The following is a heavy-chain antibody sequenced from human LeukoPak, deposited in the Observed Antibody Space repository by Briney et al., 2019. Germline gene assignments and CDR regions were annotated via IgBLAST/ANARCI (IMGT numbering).Heavy chain of an antibody. CDR3: ARDPYSGSYGNYYYYFMDV. CDR1: GLTFSRSS. V-gene: IGHV3-21*01. CDR2: ISSGSSYI. D-gene: IGHD1-26*01. J-gene: IGHJ6*03. Sequence: GGSLRLSCAASGLTFSRSSMNWVRQAPGKGLEWVSSISSGSSYIYYADSVKGRFTISRDNAKNSLYLQMNSLRAEDTAVYYCARDPYSGSYGNYYYYFMDVWGKGTTVTISS.